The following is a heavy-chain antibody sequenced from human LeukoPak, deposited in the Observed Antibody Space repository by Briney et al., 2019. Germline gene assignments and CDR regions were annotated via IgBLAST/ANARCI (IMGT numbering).Heavy chain of an antibody. Sequence: GGSLRLSCATSGFPFNYYFMAWVRQAPGKGLEWLATVNKDVSGREYIDSVRGRFTISRDKAKNSIHLQMSSLSADDTAVYFCATEFWYRFDHWGQGTLVTVSS. V-gene: IGHV3-7*01. CDR1: GFPFNYYF. CDR2: VNKDVSGR. CDR3: ATEFWYRFDH. J-gene: IGHJ4*02. D-gene: IGHD6-13*01.